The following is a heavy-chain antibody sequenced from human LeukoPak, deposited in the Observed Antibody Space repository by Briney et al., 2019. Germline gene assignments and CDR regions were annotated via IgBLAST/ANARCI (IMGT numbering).Heavy chain of an antibody. Sequence: SETLSLTCTVSGGSINSYYWSWIRQPPGKGLEWIGYIYYSGSINYNPSLKSRVTISVDTSKNQFSLKLSSVTAADTAVYYCARSSCSSTSCRDAFDIWGQGTMVTVSS. D-gene: IGHD2-2*01. J-gene: IGHJ3*02. CDR3: ARSSCSSTSCRDAFDI. V-gene: IGHV4-59*08. CDR1: GGSINSYY. CDR2: IYYSGSI.